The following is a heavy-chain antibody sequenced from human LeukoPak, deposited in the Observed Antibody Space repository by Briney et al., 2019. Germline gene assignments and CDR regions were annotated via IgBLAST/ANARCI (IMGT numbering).Heavy chain of an antibody. Sequence: ASVKVSCKASGYTFTGYYMQWVRQAPGQGLEWMGWINPNGGGTNYAQKFQGRVTMTRDTSISTAYMELSRLRSDDTAVYYCARAATAIDFWGGERYFQHWGQDTLVTVSS. CDR1: GYTFTGYY. J-gene: IGHJ1*01. CDR2: INPNGGGT. CDR3: ARAATAIDFWGGERYFQH. V-gene: IGHV1-2*02. D-gene: IGHD3-3*01.